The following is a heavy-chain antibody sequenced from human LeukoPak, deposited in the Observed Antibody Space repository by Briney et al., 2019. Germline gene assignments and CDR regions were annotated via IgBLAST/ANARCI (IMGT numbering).Heavy chain of an antibody. D-gene: IGHD6-6*01. V-gene: IGHV1-18*01. CDR1: GYTFTSYG. CDR3: AGDRYSSSSVAFDI. J-gene: IGHJ3*02. Sequence: ASVKVSCKASGYTFTSYGISWVRQAPGQGLEWMGWISAYNGNTNYAQKLQGRVTMTTDTSTSTAYMELRSLRSDDTAVYYCAGDRYSSSSVAFDIWGQGTMVTVSS. CDR2: ISAYNGNT.